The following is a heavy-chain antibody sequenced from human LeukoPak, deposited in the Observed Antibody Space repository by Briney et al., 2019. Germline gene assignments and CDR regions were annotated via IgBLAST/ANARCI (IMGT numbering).Heavy chain of an antibody. CDR3: ASGNGDPPYYGMDV. Sequence: PGGSLRLSCAASGFTVSSNYMSWVRQAPGKGLEWVSVIYSGGSTYYADSVKGRFTISRDNSKNTLYLQMNSLRAEDTAVYYCASGNGDPPYYGMDVWGQGTTVTVSS. CDR1: GFTVSSNY. V-gene: IGHV3-53*01. D-gene: IGHD4-17*01. J-gene: IGHJ6*02. CDR2: IYSGGST.